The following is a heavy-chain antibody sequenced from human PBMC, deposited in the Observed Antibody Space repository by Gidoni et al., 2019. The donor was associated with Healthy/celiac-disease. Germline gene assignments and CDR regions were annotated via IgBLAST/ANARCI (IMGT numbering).Heavy chain of an antibody. J-gene: IGHJ4*02. Sequence: EVQLVESGGGLVQPGRSLRLSCTASGFTFGDYAMSWVRQAPGKGLEWVGFIRSKAYGGTTEYAASVKGRFTISRDDSKSIAYLQMNSLKTEDTAVYYCSPIAVAGTSPDYWGQGTLVTVSS. CDR1: GFTFGDYA. D-gene: IGHD6-19*01. V-gene: IGHV3-49*04. CDR3: SPIAVAGTSPDY. CDR2: IRSKAYGGTT.